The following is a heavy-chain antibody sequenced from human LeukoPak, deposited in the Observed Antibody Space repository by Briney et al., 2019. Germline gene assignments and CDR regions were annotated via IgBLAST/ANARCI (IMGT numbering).Heavy chain of an antibody. CDR1: GFTFSSYT. D-gene: IGHD1-26*01. CDR2: ISSDSNYI. CDR3: ARDPWSYWSY. V-gene: IGHV3-21*01. Sequence: GGSRRLSWAASGFTFSSYTMNWDRQAPGKGLEWVSSISSDSNYILYAESMKGRFSISRDNAKNSLYLQMNSLRADDTAVYYCARDPWSYWSYWGQGTLVTVSS. J-gene: IGHJ4*02.